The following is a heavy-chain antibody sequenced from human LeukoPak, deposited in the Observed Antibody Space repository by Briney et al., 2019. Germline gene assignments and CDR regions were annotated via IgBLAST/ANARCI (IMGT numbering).Heavy chain of an antibody. D-gene: IGHD4-23*01. V-gene: IGHV1-3*01. Sequence: ASVKVSCKASGYTFTSYAMHWVRQAPGQRLEWMGWINAGNGNTKYSQKFQGRVTITRDTSASPAYTELSSLRSEDTAVYYCARTGNSRYYYYYYGMDVWGQGTTVTVSS. J-gene: IGHJ6*02. CDR2: INAGNGNT. CDR1: GYTFTSYA. CDR3: ARTGNSRYYYYYYGMDV.